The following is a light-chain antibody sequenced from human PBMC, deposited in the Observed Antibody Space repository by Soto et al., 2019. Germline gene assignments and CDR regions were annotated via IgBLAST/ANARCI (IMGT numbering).Light chain of an antibody. CDR1: GSNIGAGFD. V-gene: IGLV1-40*01. CDR3: QSYDTGLSGPVV. J-gene: IGLJ2*01. Sequence: QSVLTQPPSLSGAPGQNIITSCTGGGSNIGAGFDVHWYQQLPGTAPKLLIYGNTNRPSGVPDRFSGSKSGTSASLVITGLQAEDEADYYCQSYDTGLSGPVVFGGGTKLTVL. CDR2: GNT.